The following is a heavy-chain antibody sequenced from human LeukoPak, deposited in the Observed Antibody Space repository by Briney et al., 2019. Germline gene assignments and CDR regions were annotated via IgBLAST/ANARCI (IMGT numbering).Heavy chain of an antibody. D-gene: IGHD7-27*01. CDR1: GFTFSSYS. V-gene: IGHV3-21*01. Sequence: GGSLRLSCAASGFTFSSYSMNWVRQAPGKGLEWVPSISSSSSYIYYADSVKGRLTISRDNAKNSLYLQMNSLRAEDTPVYYCARTKLGIPDYWGQGTLVTVSS. CDR2: ISSSSSYI. CDR3: ARTKLGIPDY. J-gene: IGHJ4*02.